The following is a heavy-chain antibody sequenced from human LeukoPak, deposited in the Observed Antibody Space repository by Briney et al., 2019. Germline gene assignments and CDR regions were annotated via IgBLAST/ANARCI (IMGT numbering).Heavy chain of an antibody. J-gene: IGHJ4*02. Sequence: SETLSLTCAVYSGSFSGYYWTWFRQPPGKGLEWIGEINHSGSTNYNPSLKSRVTISVDTSKNQFSLRLSSVTAADTAVYHCARGQKYRSGYTVTELGSGYFDNWGQGTLVTVSS. V-gene: IGHV4-34*01. D-gene: IGHD5-18*01. CDR2: INHSGST. CDR3: ARGQKYRSGYTVTELGSGYFDN. CDR1: SGSFSGYY.